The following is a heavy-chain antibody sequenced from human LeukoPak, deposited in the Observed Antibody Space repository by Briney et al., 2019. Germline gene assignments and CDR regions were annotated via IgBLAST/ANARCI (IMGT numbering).Heavy chain of an antibody. D-gene: IGHD2-2*01. CDR1: GGSISSSSYY. Sequence: SETLSLTCTVSGGSISSSSYYWGWIRQPPGKGLEWIGSIYYSGSTYYNPSLKSRVTISVDTSKNQFSLKLSSVTAADTAVYYCARSGGVVPAAKWFDPWGQGTLVTVSS. J-gene: IGHJ5*02. CDR2: IYYSGST. V-gene: IGHV4-39*01. CDR3: ARSGGVVPAAKWFDP.